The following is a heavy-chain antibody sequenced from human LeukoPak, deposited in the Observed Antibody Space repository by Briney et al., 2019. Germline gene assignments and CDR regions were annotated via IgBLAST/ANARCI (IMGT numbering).Heavy chain of an antibody. V-gene: IGHV4-4*07. Sequence: SETLSLTCIVSGGSINSYWSWIRQPAGKGLEWIGRISGSGTITYNPALQSRLTISIDTSKNQFSLKLMSVTAADTAVYYCARDSGTTGEVKFDPWGQGILVTVSP. CDR3: ARDSGTTGEVKFDP. D-gene: IGHD3-10*01. CDR1: GGSINSY. J-gene: IGHJ5*02. CDR2: ISGSGTI.